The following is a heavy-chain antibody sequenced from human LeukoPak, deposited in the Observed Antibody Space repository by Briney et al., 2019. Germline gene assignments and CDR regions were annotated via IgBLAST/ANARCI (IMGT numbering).Heavy chain of an antibody. J-gene: IGHJ6*03. CDR3: ARDSSGWNYYYYMDV. D-gene: IGHD6-19*01. Sequence: PGGSLRLSCAASGFTFSSYSMNWVRQAPGKGREWVSSISSSSSYIYYADSVKGRFTISRDNAKNSLYLQMNSLRAEDTAVYYCARDSSGWNYYYYMDVWGKGTTVTVSS. CDR2: ISSSSSYI. V-gene: IGHV3-21*01. CDR1: GFTFSSYS.